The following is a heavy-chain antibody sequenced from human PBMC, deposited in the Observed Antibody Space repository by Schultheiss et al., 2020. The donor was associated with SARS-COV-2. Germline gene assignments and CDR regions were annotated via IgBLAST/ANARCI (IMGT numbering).Heavy chain of an antibody. CDR2: ISAYNGST. CDR1: GYTFTSYG. Sequence: ASVKVSCKASGYTFTSYGISWVRQAPGQGLEWMGWISAYNGSTHYAQKLQGRITMTRDTSISTAYMELSRLRSDDTAVYYCARDKEQLASFDYWGQGTLVTVSS. D-gene: IGHD6-6*01. J-gene: IGHJ4*02. CDR3: ARDKEQLASFDY. V-gene: IGHV1-18*01.